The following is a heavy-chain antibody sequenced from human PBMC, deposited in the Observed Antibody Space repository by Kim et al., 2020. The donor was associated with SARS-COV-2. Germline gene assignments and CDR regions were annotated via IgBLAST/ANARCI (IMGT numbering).Heavy chain of an antibody. J-gene: IGHJ3*02. V-gene: IGHV3-48*02. Sequence: YADSVKGRFTISRDNAKNSLYLQMNSLRDEDTAVYYCARGCGSGLDAFDIWGQGTMVTVSS. D-gene: IGHD3-10*01. CDR3: ARGCGSGLDAFDI.